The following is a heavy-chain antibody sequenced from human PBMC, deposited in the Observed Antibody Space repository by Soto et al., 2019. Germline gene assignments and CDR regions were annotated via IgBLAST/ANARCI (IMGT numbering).Heavy chain of an antibody. V-gene: IGHV4-59*01. CDR3: AREGGRASTYYFEY. J-gene: IGHJ4*02. CDR1: GGSIDTYY. Sequence: QVYLQESGPGLVKPSETLSLTCTVSGGSIDTYYWSWIRQPPGKELEWIGNVYYSGSTNYNPSLKSRVTISVDTSKNHFSLKLTSVTAADTAVYFCAREGGRASTYYFEYWGQGALVTVSS. D-gene: IGHD3-16*01. CDR2: VYYSGST.